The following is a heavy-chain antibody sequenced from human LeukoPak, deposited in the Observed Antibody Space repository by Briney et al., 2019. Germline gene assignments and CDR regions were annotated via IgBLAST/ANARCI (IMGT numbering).Heavy chain of an antibody. Sequence: GGSLRLSCLTSGFTLSTNAMSWVRQAPGKGLEWISGISGSGASTCYADSVKGRFTISRDDSRNTLYLQMNSLRGDDTAVYYCAKDVEKWESLHFFDYWGQGTLVTVSS. CDR1: GFTLSTNA. CDR2: ISGSGAST. D-gene: IGHD1-26*01. J-gene: IGHJ4*02. V-gene: IGHV3-23*01. CDR3: AKDVEKWESLHFFDY.